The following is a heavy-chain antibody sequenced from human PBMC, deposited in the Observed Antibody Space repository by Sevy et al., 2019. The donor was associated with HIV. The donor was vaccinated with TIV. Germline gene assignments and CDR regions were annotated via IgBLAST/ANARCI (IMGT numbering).Heavy chain of an antibody. CDR2: SNPNSGGT. D-gene: IGHD3-22*01. J-gene: IGHJ4*02. Sequence: ASVKVSCKASGYTITGYYMHWVRQAPGQGLEWMGWSNPNSGGTNYAQKFQGRVTMTRDTSISTAYMELSRLRSDDTAVYYCARDQTLHDYYDSSGSPGAVDYWGQGTLVTVSS. CDR3: ARDQTLHDYYDSSGSPGAVDY. CDR1: GYTITGYY. V-gene: IGHV1-2*02.